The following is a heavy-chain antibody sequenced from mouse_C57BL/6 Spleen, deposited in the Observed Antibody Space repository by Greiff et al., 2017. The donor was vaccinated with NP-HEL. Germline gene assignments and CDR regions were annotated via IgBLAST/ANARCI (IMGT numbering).Heavy chain of an antibody. CDR3: ATGRGNAMDY. V-gene: IGHV1-66*01. Sequence: QVQLQQSGPELVKPGASVKISCKASGYSFTSYYIHWVKQRPGQGLEWIGWIYPGSGNTKYNEKFKGKATLTADTSSSTAYMQLSSLTSEDSAVYYWATGRGNAMDYWGQGTSVTVSS. CDR2: IYPGSGNT. J-gene: IGHJ4*01. CDR1: GYSFTSYY. D-gene: IGHD4-1*01.